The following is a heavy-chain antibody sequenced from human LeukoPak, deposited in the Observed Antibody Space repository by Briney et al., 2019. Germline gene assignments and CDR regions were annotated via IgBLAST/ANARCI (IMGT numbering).Heavy chain of an antibody. V-gene: IGHV1-69*01. CDR3: ARSYYDSSGYYSYYFDY. CDR2: IIPIFGTA. D-gene: IGHD3-22*01. CDR1: GGTFSSYA. Sequence: SVKVSCKASGGTFSSYAISWVRQAPGQGLEWMGGIIPIFGTANYAQKFQGRVTITADESTSTAYMELSSLRSEDTAVYYCARSYYDSSGYYSYYFDYWGQGTLVTVSS. J-gene: IGHJ4*02.